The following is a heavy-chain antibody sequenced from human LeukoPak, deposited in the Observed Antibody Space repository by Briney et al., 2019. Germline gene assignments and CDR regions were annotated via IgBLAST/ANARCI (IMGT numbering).Heavy chain of an antibody. CDR2: IYYSGST. CDR3: ARNPRQLGRGLFDY. J-gene: IGHJ4*02. D-gene: IGHD6-6*01. CDR1: GGSISSSSYY. Sequence: SETPSLTCTVSGGSISSSSYYWGWIRQPPGKGLEWIGSIYYSGSTYYNPSLKSRVTISVDTSKNQFSLKLSSVTAADTAVYYCARNPRQLGRGLFDYWGQGTLVTVSS. V-gene: IGHV4-39*07.